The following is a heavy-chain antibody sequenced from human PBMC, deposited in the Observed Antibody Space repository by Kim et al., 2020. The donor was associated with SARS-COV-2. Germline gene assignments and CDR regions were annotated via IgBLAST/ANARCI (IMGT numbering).Heavy chain of an antibody. CDR2: IGRNGVNT. CDR3: TTDVGRRSVAGAFY. Sequence: GGSLRLSCTVSGFTFSSSAMSWVRHAPGMGLEWVSTIGRNGVNTYYPDFVKGRFTVSRDSSKNTLYLQMNTLRGDDTAVYYCTTDVGRRSVAGAFYWGQG. CDR1: GFTFSSSA. J-gene: IGHJ4*02. V-gene: IGHV3-23*01. D-gene: IGHD6-19*01.